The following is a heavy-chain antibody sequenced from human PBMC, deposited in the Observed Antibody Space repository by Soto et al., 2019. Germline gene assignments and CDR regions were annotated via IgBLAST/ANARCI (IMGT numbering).Heavy chain of an antibody. V-gene: IGHV3-74*01. CDR2: IKTDGTDT. Sequence: EVQLVESGGGLVQPGGSLRLSCAASGFTFSSYWMHWVRKAPGKGLVWVSRIKTDGTDTHYADSVKGRFTISRDNAKNTSSLQMNSLRGEDTAVYYCTRPRTSDWAYDIRGQGTMVIVPS. CDR1: GFTFSSYW. CDR3: TRPRTSDWAYDI. D-gene: IGHD3-9*01. J-gene: IGHJ3*02.